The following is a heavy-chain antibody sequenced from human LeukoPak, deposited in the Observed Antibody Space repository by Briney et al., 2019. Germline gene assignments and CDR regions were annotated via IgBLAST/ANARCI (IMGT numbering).Heavy chain of an antibody. CDR1: GGSISSGGYY. Sequence: PSETLSLTCTVSGGSISSGGYYWSWIRQHPGKGLEWIGYIYYSGSTYYNPSLKSRVTISVDTSKNQISLKLSSVTAADTAVYYCARDHASSSNWFDPWGQGTLVTVSS. CDR3: ARDHASSSNWFDP. CDR2: IYYSGST. J-gene: IGHJ5*02. V-gene: IGHV4-31*03. D-gene: IGHD6-13*01.